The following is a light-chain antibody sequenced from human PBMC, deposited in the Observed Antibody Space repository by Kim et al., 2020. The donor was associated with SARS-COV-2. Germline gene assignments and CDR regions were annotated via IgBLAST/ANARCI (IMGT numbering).Light chain of an antibody. CDR3: QQDGGSPLYT. J-gene: IGKJ2*01. CDR2: DAS. V-gene: IGKV3-20*01. Sequence: PGETATFSCKASQSILSSHLAWYQQKPGQASILLILDASRRVACIPDRFSGSGAGTDFTLTISSRGREDFAVYYCQQDGGSPLYTFGEGTKLEI. CDR1: QSILSSH.